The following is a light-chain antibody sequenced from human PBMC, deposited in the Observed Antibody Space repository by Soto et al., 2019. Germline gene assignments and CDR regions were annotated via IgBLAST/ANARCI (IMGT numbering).Light chain of an antibody. CDR2: AAS. CDR3: QQYKSYWT. Sequence: DIQMTQSPSSLSAFLVYRFTITCRASQDIGNFLAWYQQKPGKVPKLLIYAASTLQSGVPSRFSGSGSGTDFTLTINSLQPDDFATYYCQQYKSYWTFGQGTKVDIK. J-gene: IGKJ1*01. CDR1: QDIGNF. V-gene: IGKV1-27*01.